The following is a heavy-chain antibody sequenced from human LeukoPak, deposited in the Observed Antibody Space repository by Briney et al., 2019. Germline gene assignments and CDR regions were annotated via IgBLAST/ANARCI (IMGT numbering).Heavy chain of an antibody. Sequence: GGSLRLSCAASGFTFSSYAMSWVRQAPGKGLEWVSAISGSGGSTYYSDSVEGRFTISRDNSKNTLYLQMNSLRAEDTAVYYCARAGKYYDFWSGYIPADAFDIWGQGTMVTVSS. CDR1: GFTFSSYA. D-gene: IGHD3-3*01. CDR2: ISGSGGST. J-gene: IGHJ3*02. V-gene: IGHV3-23*01. CDR3: ARAGKYYDFWSGYIPADAFDI.